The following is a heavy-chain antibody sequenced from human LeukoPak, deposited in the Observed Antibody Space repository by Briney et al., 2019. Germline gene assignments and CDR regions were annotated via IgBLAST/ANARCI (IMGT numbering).Heavy chain of an antibody. D-gene: IGHD6-19*01. CDR3: ARGRRKVVVAVAGRGGFDY. CDR1: GGSFSGYY. Sequence: SETLSLTCAVYGGSFSGYYWSWIRQPPGKGLEWIGEINNSGSTNYNPSLKSRVTISVDTSKNQFSLKMSSATAADTAVYYCARGRRKVVVAVAGRGGFDYWGQGTLVTVSS. V-gene: IGHV4-34*01. CDR2: INNSGST. J-gene: IGHJ4*02.